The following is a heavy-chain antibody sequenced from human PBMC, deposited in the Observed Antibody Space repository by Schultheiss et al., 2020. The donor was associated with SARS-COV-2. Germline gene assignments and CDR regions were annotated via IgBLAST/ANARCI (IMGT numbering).Heavy chain of an antibody. CDR2: IYHSGST. CDR3: ASPYDFWSAGRFDY. D-gene: IGHD3-3*01. CDR1: GGSISSYY. V-gene: IGHV4-59*01. Sequence: SETLSLTCTVSGGSISSYYWSWIRQPPGKGLEWIGYIYHSGSTYYNPSLKSRVTISVDTSKNQFSLKLSSVTAADTAVYYCASPYDFWSAGRFDYWGQGTLVTVSS. J-gene: IGHJ4*02.